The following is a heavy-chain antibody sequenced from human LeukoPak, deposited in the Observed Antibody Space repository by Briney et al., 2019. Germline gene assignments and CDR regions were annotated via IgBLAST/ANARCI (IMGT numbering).Heavy chain of an antibody. J-gene: IGHJ4*02. D-gene: IGHD3-22*01. V-gene: IGHV4-59*12. CDR1: VGSLSRYY. CDR3: ERDGFYDSSGYYYNWVFDY. Sequence: SETLSLTRTVSVGSLSRYYWSWVPEPPGTGLEFIGYIHYSGSTNYNPSLTSRVTISVDTSKSQFSLRLSSVTAADTAVYYCERDGFYDSSGYYYNWVFDYWGQGTLVTVSS. CDR2: IHYSGST.